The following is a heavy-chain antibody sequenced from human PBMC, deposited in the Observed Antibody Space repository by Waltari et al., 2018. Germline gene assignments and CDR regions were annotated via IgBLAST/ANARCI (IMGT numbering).Heavy chain of an antibody. D-gene: IGHD3-10*01. J-gene: IGHJ4*02. Sequence: EVQVVESGGGLVEPGGSLRLSWEVSEFGFSTYWMTWVRQASGRGLEWVANINYDGSEKNYVDSVKGRFSISRDNARKSVFLQMNRLRVEDTAVYYCATYRWLGYWGQGTQVTVSS. CDR3: ATYRWLGY. V-gene: IGHV3-7*03. CDR2: INYDGSEK. CDR1: EFGFSTYW.